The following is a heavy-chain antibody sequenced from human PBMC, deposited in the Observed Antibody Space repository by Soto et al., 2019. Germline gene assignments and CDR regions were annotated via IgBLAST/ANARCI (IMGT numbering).Heavy chain of an antibody. D-gene: IGHD2-15*01. V-gene: IGHV1-18*01. CDR2: ISTYNGNT. J-gene: IGHJ4*02. CDR1: GYTFTSFG. Sequence: QVQLVQSGAEVKKPGASVKVSCKASGYTFTSFGISWVRQAPGQGLEWMGWISTYNGNTNYAQKLQGRVTMTTDTSTSTAYMELRSLRSGDTAVYYCGREYCSGGSCYSPDYWGQGTLVTVSS. CDR3: GREYCSGGSCYSPDY.